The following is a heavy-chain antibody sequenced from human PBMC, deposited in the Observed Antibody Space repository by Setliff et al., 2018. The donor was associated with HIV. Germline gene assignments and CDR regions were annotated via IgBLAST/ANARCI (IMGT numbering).Heavy chain of an antibody. CDR3: ARDRGTGWYGYFQY. Sequence: SETLSLTCTVSGGSTSSYYWSWIRQPPGKGLEWIGYIYNSGSTNYNPSLKSRVTISLETSKNQFSLKVNSVTAADTAKYFCARDRGTGWYGYFQYWGQGSQVTVSS. J-gene: IGHJ1*01. V-gene: IGHV4-59*01. D-gene: IGHD6-19*01. CDR2: IYNSGST. CDR1: GGSTSSYY.